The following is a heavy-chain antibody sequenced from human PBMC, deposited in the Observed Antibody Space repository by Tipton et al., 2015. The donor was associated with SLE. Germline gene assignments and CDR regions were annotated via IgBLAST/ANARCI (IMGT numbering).Heavy chain of an antibody. J-gene: IGHJ5*02. CDR1: GGSISSSSYY. CDR3: ARDLRDTDNWFDP. Sequence: TLSLTCTVSGGSISSSSYYWGWIRQPPGKGLEWIGEINHSGSTNYNPSLKSRVTISVDTPKNQFSLKLSSVTAADTAVYYCARDLRDTDNWFDPWGQGTLVTVSS. V-gene: IGHV4-39*07. CDR2: INHSGST.